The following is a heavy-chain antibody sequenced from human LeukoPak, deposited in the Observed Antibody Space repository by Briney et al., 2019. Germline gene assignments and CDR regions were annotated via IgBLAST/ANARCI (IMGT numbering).Heavy chain of an antibody. D-gene: IGHD3-9*01. CDR1: GGTFSGYA. J-gene: IGHJ3*02. CDR3: ARDHHYYDILTGEVAVLGAFDI. CDR2: IIPIFGTA. V-gene: IGHV1-69*13. Sequence: SVKVSCKASGGTFSGYAISWVRQAPGQGLEWMGGIIPIFGTADYAQKFQGRVTITADESTSTAYMELSSLRSEDTAVYYCARDHHYYDILTGEVAVLGAFDIWGQGTMVTVSS.